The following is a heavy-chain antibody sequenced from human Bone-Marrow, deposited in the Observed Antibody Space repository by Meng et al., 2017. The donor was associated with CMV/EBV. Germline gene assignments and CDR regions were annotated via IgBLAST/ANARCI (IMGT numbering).Heavy chain of an antibody. Sequence: SGPTLANPTQPRTLTCTLSGLSLRTSGMRVSWIRQPPGKALEWLARIDWDDDKFYSTSLKTRHNISKDTSKNQVVLTITNMDPVNTATYYGSRMEVVPAAIYYYYGMDVWGQGTTVTVSS. CDR2: IDWDDDK. J-gene: IGHJ6*02. V-gene: IGHV2-70D*14. CDR1: GLSLRTSGMR. D-gene: IGHD2-2*01. CDR3: SRMEVVPAAIYYYYGMDV.